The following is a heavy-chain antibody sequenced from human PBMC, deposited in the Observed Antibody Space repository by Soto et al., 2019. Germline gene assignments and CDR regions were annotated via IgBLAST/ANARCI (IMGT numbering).Heavy chain of an antibody. CDR1: GGSFSGYY. J-gene: IGHJ4*02. V-gene: IGHV4-34*01. CDR2: INHSGST. CDR3: ARAFKTVVVVAATPYFDY. D-gene: IGHD2-15*01. Sequence: SETLSLTCAVYGGSFSGYYWSWIRQPPGKGLEWIGEINHSGSTNYNPSLQSRVTISVDTSKNQFSLKLSSVTAADTAVYYCARAFKTVVVVAATPYFDYWGQGTLVTVSS.